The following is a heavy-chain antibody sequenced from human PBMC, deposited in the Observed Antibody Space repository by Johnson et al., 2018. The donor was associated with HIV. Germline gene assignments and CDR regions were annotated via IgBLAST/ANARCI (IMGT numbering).Heavy chain of an antibody. V-gene: IGHV3-53*01. CDR3: AKGGQQRARPFDI. CDR1: GFTVSSNC. J-gene: IGHJ3*02. D-gene: IGHD6-6*01. CDR2: IYSDDST. Sequence: MLLVESGGGLVQPGGSLRLSCAASGFTVSSNCMTWVRQAPGKGLEWVSVIYSDDSTYYADSVEGRFTISRDNSKNTLYLDMTSLRGGDTAVYLCAKGGQQRARPFDIWGQGTLVTVSS.